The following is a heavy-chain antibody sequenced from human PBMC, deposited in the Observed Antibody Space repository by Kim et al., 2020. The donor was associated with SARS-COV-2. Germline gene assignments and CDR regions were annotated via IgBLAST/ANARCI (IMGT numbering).Heavy chain of an antibody. V-gene: IGHV3-7*01. CDR3: ARIGYSYEGGWSVVGMDV. CDR1: GFTFSSYW. CDR2: IKQDGSEK. J-gene: IGHJ6*02. Sequence: GGSLRLSCAASGFTFSSYWMSWVRQAPGKGLEWVANIKQDGSEKYYVDSVKGRFTISRDNAKNSLYLQMNSLRAEDTAVYYCARIGYSYEGGWSVVGMDVWGQGTTVTVSS. D-gene: IGHD5-18*01.